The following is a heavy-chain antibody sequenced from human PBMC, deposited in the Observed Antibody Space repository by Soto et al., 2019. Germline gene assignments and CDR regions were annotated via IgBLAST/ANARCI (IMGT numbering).Heavy chain of an antibody. Sequence: ASVKVYCKASGYTFTSYGFNWVRQAPGQGLEWLGYVSTNSLNTNYAQKFQGRLTLTTDTFTSTAFMDLKSLRSDDTAVYFCARYPLGAAPGGFGFLDYWGQGALVTGSS. V-gene: IGHV1-18*01. CDR3: ARYPLGAAPGGFGFLDY. CDR2: VSTNSLNT. D-gene: IGHD1-26*01. CDR1: GYTFTSYG. J-gene: IGHJ4*02.